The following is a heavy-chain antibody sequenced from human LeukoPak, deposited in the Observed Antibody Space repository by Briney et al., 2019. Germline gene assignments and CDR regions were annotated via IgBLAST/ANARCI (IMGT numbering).Heavy chain of an antibody. D-gene: IGHD1-26*01. Sequence: SVKVSCKASGGTFSSHAISWVRQAPGQGLEWMGGIIPIFGTANYAQKFQGRVPITADESTSTAYMELSSLRSEDTAVYYCARSVSGSYSDYYYYMDVWGKGTTVTVSS. CDR3: ARSVSGSYSDYYYYMDV. CDR2: IIPIFGTA. CDR1: GGTFSSHA. V-gene: IGHV1-69*13. J-gene: IGHJ6*03.